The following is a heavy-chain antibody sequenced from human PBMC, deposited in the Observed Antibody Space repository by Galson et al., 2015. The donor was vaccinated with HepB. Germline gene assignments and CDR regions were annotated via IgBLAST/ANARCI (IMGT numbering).Heavy chain of an antibody. CDR3: AKGREHGDYLHWFDP. J-gene: IGHJ5*02. CDR1: GFTFDDYT. V-gene: IGHV3-43*01. Sequence: SLRLSCAASGFTFDDYTMHWVRQAPGKGLEWVSLISWDGGSTYYADSVKGRFTISRDNSKNSLYLQMNSLRTEDTALYYCAKGREHGDYLHWFDPWGQGTLVTVSS. CDR2: ISWDGGST. D-gene: IGHD4-17*01.